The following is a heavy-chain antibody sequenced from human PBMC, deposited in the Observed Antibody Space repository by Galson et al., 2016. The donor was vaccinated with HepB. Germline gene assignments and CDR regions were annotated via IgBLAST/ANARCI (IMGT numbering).Heavy chain of an antibody. Sequence: QSGAEVKKPGESLKISCKGSGYIFASNWIGWVRQMPGKGLEWMGIIYPGDTDTRYSPSFQGQVTISADKSINTAYLQWSSLKASDTAMFYCARAIRDGYNSPWYFDVWGRGTLVTVS. CDR3: ARAIRDGYNSPWYFDV. D-gene: IGHD5-24*01. J-gene: IGHJ2*01. CDR2: IYPGDTDT. CDR1: GYIFASNW. V-gene: IGHV5-51*01.